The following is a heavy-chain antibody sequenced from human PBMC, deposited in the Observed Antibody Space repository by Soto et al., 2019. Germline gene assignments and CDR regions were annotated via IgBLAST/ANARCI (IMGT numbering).Heavy chain of an antibody. CDR1: GFTVSSNY. CDR3: ARDNSIAAAAYFDY. D-gene: IGHD6-13*01. CDR2: IYSGGST. J-gene: IGHJ4*02. Sequence: GGSLRLSCAASGFTVSSNYMSWVRQAPGKGLEWVSVIYSGGSTYYADSVKGRFTISRDNSKNTLYLQMNSLRAEDTAVYYCARDNSIAAAAYFDYWGKGTLVTVSS. V-gene: IGHV3-53*01.